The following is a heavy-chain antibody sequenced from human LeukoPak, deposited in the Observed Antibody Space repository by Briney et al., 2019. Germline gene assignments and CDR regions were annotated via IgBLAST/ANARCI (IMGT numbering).Heavy chain of an antibody. V-gene: IGHV1-8*01. Sequence: ASVKVSCKASGYTFTSYDINWVRQATGQGLEWMGWMNPNSGNTGYAQKFQGRVTMTRNTSISTAYMELRSLTSDDTAVYYCARDFSNTSGFKVVLDYWGQGTLVTVSS. J-gene: IGHJ4*02. CDR2: MNPNSGNT. CDR3: ARDFSNTSGFKVVLDY. D-gene: IGHD3-22*01. CDR1: GYTFTSYD.